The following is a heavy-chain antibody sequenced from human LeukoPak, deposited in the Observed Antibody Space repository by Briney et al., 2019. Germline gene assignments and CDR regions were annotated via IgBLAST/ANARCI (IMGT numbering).Heavy chain of an antibody. CDR1: GYTFTSYD. V-gene: IGHV1-8*01. J-gene: IGHJ1*01. CDR3: ARGLFTFWGSYRSLGY. D-gene: IGHD3-16*02. Sequence: GASVKVSCKASGYTFTSYDINWVRQATGQGLEWMGWMNPNSGNTGYAQKFQGRVTMTRNTSISTAYMELSSLRSEDTAVYYCARGLFTFWGSYRSLGYWGQGTLVTVSS. CDR2: MNPNSGNT.